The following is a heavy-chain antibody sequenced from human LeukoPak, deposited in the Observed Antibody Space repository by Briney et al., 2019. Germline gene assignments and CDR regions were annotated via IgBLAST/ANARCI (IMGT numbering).Heavy chain of an antibody. Sequence: GGSLRLSCAASGFTFSSYAMSWVRQAPGKGLEWVSNIGGSVGSMFYAASVKGRFAISRGNSKKTLFLQMNNLRVEDTAVYYCAKRGNSWDLFDYWGQGTLVTVSS. J-gene: IGHJ4*02. CDR2: IGGSVGSM. CDR1: GFTFSSYA. CDR3: AKRGNSWDLFDY. V-gene: IGHV3-23*01. D-gene: IGHD6-13*01.